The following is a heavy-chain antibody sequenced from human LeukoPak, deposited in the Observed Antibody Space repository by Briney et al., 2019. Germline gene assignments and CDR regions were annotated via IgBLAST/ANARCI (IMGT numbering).Heavy chain of an antibody. V-gene: IGHV1-69*04. J-gene: IGHJ6*02. Sequence: ASVKVSCKASGGTFSSYAISWVRQAPGQGLEWMGRIIPILGIANYAQKFQGRVTITADKSTSTAYMELSSLRSEDTAVYYCACRYCSSTSCSLPYYYYGMDVWGQGTLVTVSS. CDR3: ACRYCSSTSCSLPYYYYGMDV. CDR1: GGTFSSYA. CDR2: IIPILGIA. D-gene: IGHD2-2*01.